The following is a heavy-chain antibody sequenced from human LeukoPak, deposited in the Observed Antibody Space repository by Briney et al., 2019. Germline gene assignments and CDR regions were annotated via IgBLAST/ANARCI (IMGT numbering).Heavy chain of an antibody. D-gene: IGHD6-13*01. Sequence: LGEALKISCKGAGYSFTSYWIGWVRQMPGKGLEWMGIIYPSDSDTRYSPSFQGQVTISADKSISTAYLQWSSLKASDTAMYYCARLRRPGIAAAGPPGGDAFDIWGQGTMVTVSS. V-gene: IGHV5-51*01. J-gene: IGHJ3*02. CDR1: GYSFTSYW. CDR3: ARLRRPGIAAAGPPGGDAFDI. CDR2: IYPSDSDT.